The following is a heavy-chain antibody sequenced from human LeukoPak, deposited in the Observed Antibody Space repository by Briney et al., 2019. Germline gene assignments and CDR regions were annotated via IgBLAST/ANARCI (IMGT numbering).Heavy chain of an antibody. D-gene: IGHD6-19*01. CDR3: TRAALGYSSGWYLEWLDV. Sequence: GGSLRLSCAASGFTFGDYAMSWFRQAPGKGLEWVGFIKSKTYGGTTEYAASVKGRFTISRDDSKSIAYLQMNSLKTEDTAVYYCTRAALGYSSGWYLEWLDVWGKGTTVTVSS. V-gene: IGHV3-49*03. CDR2: IKSKTYGGTT. J-gene: IGHJ6*04. CDR1: GFTFGDYA.